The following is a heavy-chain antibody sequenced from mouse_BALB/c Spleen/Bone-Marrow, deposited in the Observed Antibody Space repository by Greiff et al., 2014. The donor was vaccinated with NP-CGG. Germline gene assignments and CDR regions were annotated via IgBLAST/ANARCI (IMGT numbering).Heavy chain of an antibody. CDR1: GFNIKDTY. J-gene: IGHJ4*01. V-gene: IGHV14-3*02. CDR3: ARWDGNYIYAMDY. CDR2: IDPANGNT. D-gene: IGHD2-1*01. Sequence: EVQLQQSGAELVKPGASVKLSCTASGFNIKDTYMHWVKQRPEQGLEWIGRIDPANGNTKYDPKFQGKATITADTPSNTAYLQLSSLTSEETDVYYCARWDGNYIYAMDYWGQGTSVTVSS.